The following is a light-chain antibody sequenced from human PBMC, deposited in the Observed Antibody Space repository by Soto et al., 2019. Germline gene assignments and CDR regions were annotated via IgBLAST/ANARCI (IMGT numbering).Light chain of an antibody. V-gene: IGKV3-15*01. CDR3: QQYNKWPRT. CDR1: QSVTSN. CDR2: SAS. Sequence: EIVMTQSPATLSVSPGERATLSCRASQSVTSNLAWYQQKTGQAPSLLIYSASTRATGIPASFSGSGSGTDFTLTISSLQSEDFAVYYCQQYNKWPRTFGQGTKVEIK. J-gene: IGKJ1*01.